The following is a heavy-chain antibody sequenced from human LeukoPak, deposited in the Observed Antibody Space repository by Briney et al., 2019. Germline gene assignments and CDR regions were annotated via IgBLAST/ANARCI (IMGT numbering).Heavy chain of an antibody. J-gene: IGHJ4*02. CDR2: IYSGGST. CDR3: ASIFY. CDR1: GFSFRNYW. V-gene: IGHV3-66*01. Sequence: PGGSLRLSCAASGFSFRNYWMGWVRQAPGKGLEWVSVIYSGGSTYYADSVKGRFTISRDNSKNTLYLQMNSLRAEDTAVYYCASIFYWGQGTLVTVSS.